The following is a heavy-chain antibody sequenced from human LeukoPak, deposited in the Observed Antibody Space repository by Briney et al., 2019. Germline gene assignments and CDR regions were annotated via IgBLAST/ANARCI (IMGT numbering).Heavy chain of an antibody. CDR3: AKPEGEVVTPYDAFDI. V-gene: IGHV3-23*01. CDR1: GITFSSYA. CDR2: ISGSGGTT. D-gene: IGHD2-15*01. Sequence: GGSLRLSCAASGITFSSYAMDWVRQAPGRGLEWVSTISGSGGTTYYADSVKGRFTISRDNSKNTLYLQMNSLRAEDTAVYYCAKPEGEVVTPYDAFDIWGQGTMVTVSS. J-gene: IGHJ3*02.